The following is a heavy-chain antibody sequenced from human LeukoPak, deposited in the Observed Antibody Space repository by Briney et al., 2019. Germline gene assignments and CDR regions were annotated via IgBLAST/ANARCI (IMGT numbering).Heavy chain of an antibody. CDR2: IIPIFGIT. CDR3: ASNRGGLTSY. Sequence: GSSVKVSCKXSGGTFSNYAISWVRQAPGQGLEWMGRIIPIFGITNYAQKFQGRVTITTDESTSTAYMELITLRSEDTAVYYCASNRGGLTSYWGQGTLVTVSS. J-gene: IGHJ4*02. D-gene: IGHD2-21*02. CDR1: GGTFSNYA. V-gene: IGHV1-69*05.